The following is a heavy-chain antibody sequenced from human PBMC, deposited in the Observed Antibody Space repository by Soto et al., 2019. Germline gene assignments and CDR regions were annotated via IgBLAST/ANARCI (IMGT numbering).Heavy chain of an antibody. CDR3: ARDSSGSYWFRRETYGMDV. D-gene: IGHD1-26*01. V-gene: IGHV4-31*03. CDR2: IYYSGST. CDR1: GGSISSGGYY. J-gene: IGHJ6*02. Sequence: PSETLSLTCTVSGGSISSGGYYWSWIRQHPGKGLEWIGYIYYSGSTYYNPSLKTRVTISVDTSKNQFSLKLSSVTAADPAVYYCARDSSGSYWFRRETYGMDVWGQGTTVTVSS.